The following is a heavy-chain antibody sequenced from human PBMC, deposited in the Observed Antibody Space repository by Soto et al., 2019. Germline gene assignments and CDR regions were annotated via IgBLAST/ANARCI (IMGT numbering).Heavy chain of an antibody. CDR1: GFTFSGSA. J-gene: IGHJ4*02. Sequence: EVQLVESGGGLVQPGGSLKVSCAASGFTFSGSAIHWVRQTSGKGLEWVGRIRSKANSYAKAYAVSLKGRFTISRDDSRNTAYLQMNSLKTEDTAVYYCARGVYDVLSGHPKGPNYGGQGTVVTVSS. V-gene: IGHV3-73*02. D-gene: IGHD3-3*01. CDR3: ARGVYDVLSGHPKGPNY. CDR2: IRSKANSYAK.